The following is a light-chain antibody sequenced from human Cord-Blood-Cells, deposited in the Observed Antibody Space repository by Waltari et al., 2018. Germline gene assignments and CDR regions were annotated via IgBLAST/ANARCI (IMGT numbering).Light chain of an antibody. V-gene: IGLV2-14*01. CDR1: SSDVGGYNY. CDR3: SSYTSSSLWV. CDR2: DVS. Sequence: QSALTQPASVSGSPGQSITISCTGTSSDVGGYNYVSWYQQHPGKAPKLMIYDVSKRPSGVSNRFSGSKSGNMASLTISGLQAEDEADYYCSSYTSSSLWVFGGGTKLTVL. J-gene: IGLJ3*02.